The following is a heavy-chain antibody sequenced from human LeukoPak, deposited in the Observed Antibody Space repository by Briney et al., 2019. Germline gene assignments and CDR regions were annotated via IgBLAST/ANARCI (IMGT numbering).Heavy chain of an antibody. J-gene: IGHJ4*02. V-gene: IGHV3-73*01. CDR3: SISHDYGDN. Sequence: GGSLKLSCAASGFTFSGSAMHWVRQASGKGLEWVGRIRSRANNYATAYAASVKGRFTISRDDSKNTAYLQMNSLKIEDTAVYYCSISHDYGDNWGQGTLVTVSS. CDR1: GFTFSGSA. CDR2: IRSRANNYAT. D-gene: IGHD4/OR15-4a*01.